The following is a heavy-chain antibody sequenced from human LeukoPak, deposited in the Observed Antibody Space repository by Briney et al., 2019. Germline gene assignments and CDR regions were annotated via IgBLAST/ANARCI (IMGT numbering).Heavy chain of an antibody. CDR2: MSGDATST. V-gene: IGHV3-23*01. CDR1: GFTFSSFA. D-gene: IGHD6-13*01. J-gene: IGHJ4*02. CDR3: AKRTSGSSWYSSDY. Sequence: GGSLRLSRAASGFTFSSFAMNWVRQAPGKGLEWVSTMSGDATSTYYADSVKGRFTISRDNSKNTLYLQMNSLRAEDTAVYYCAKRTSGSSWYSSDYWGQGTLVTVSS.